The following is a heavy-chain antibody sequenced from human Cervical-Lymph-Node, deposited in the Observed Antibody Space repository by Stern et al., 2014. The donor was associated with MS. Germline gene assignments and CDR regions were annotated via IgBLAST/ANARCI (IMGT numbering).Heavy chain of an antibody. J-gene: IGHJ6*02. D-gene: IGHD5-24*01. CDR1: GGTFSNYA. CDR2: IIPIFNTV. CDR3: ARDSGRDTYYDYYGMDV. Sequence: QLVESGAEVKKPGSSVKVSCKASGGTFSNYAFSWVRQAPGQGVEWMGGIIPIFNTVNYIHKFQGRVTITADKSTSTAYMELSNLRSEDTAVYYCARDSGRDTYYDYYGMDVWGQGTTVTVS. V-gene: IGHV1-69*06.